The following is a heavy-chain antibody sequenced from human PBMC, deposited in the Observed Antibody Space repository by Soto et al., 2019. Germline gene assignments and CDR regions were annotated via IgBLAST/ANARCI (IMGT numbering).Heavy chain of an antibody. CDR2: IYYSGST. Sequence: SETLSLTCTVSGGSISSYYWSWIRQPPGKGLEWIAYIYYSGSTSYNPSLKSRVSISLDTSKNQFSLKLSSVTAADTAVYYCARTYDGSGPNSGGYGFDIWGQGTMVTVSS. V-gene: IGHV4-59*01. D-gene: IGHD3-22*01. CDR3: ARTYDGSGPNSGGYGFDI. CDR1: GGSISSYY. J-gene: IGHJ3*02.